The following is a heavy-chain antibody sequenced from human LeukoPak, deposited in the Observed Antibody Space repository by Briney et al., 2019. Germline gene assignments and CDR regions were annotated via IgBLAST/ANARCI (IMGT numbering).Heavy chain of an antibody. CDR2: ISSSSTYI. CDR1: GFTFSDSN. V-gene: IGHV3-21*01. J-gene: IGHJ4*02. Sequence: GGSLRLSCAASGFTFSDSNMNWVRQAPGKGLEWVSSISSSSTYIYYADSVKGRFTISRDNAKNSLYLQMNSLRAEDTAVYYCARPPPTAGYFDYWGQGTLVTVSS. CDR3: ARPPPTAGYFDY. D-gene: IGHD6-19*01.